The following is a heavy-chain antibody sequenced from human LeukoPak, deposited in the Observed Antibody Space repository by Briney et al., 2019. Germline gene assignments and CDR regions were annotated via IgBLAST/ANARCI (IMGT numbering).Heavy chain of an antibody. D-gene: IGHD2-15*01. CDR1: GFTFSSSA. J-gene: IGHJ4*02. CDR2: ISNNGGYT. V-gene: IGHV3-23*01. Sequence: GGSLRLSCAASGFTFSSSAMSWVRQAPGKGLEWVSAISNNGGYTYYADSVKGRLTISRDNSKNTLYLQMNSLRAEDTAVYYCAKAEGYCSGTWCLRWFDWWGQGTLVTVSS. CDR3: AKAEGYCSGTWCLRWFDW.